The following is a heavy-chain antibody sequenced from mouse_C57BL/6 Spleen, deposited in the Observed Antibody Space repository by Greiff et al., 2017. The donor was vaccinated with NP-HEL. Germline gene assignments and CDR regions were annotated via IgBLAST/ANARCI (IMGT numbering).Heavy chain of an antibody. CDR1: GYTFTSYW. CDR2: IHPNSGST. CDR3: ARSGFDYVGFAY. D-gene: IGHD2-4*01. Sequence: QVQLQQPGAELVKPGASVKLSCKASGYTFTSYWMHWVKQRPGQGLEWIGMIHPNSGSTNYNEKFKSKATLTVDKSSSTAYMQLSSLTSEDSAVYYCARSGFDYVGFAYWGQGTLVTVSA. V-gene: IGHV1-64*01. J-gene: IGHJ3*01.